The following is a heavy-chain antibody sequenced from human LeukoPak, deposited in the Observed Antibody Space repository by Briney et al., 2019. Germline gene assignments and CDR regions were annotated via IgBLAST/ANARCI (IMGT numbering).Heavy chain of an antibody. V-gene: IGHV4-39*01. CDR1: GGSISSSSYY. Sequence: PSDTLSRTCTVSGGSISSSSYYWGWIRQPPGKGLEWIGSIYYSGSTYYNPSLKSRVTISADTSKIQFSLKLSSVTAADTAIDYCARRTYYDTSASHYSDYWGQGTLVTVSS. D-gene: IGHD3-22*01. CDR3: ARRTYYDTSASHYSDY. J-gene: IGHJ4*02. CDR2: IYYSGST.